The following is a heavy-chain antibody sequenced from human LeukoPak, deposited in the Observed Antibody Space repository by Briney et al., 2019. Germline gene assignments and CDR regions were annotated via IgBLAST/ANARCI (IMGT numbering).Heavy chain of an antibody. CDR3: ARSTGDDAFDI. CDR2: IYYSGST. CDR1: GGSLSSYY. V-gene: IGHV4-59*01. Sequence: SETLSLTCTVSGGSLSSYYWSWIRQPPGKGLEWIGYIYYSGSTNYNPSLKSRVTISVDTSKNQFSLKLSSVTAADTAVYYCARSTGDDAFDIWGQGTMVTVSS. J-gene: IGHJ3*02. D-gene: IGHD7-27*01.